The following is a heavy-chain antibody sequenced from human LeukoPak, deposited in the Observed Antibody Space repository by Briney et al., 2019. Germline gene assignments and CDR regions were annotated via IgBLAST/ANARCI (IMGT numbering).Heavy chain of an antibody. V-gene: IGHV3-30*01. J-gene: IGHJ5*02. CDR2: ISYDGSNK. D-gene: IGHD6-19*01. Sequence: SLRLSCAASGFTFSSYAMHWVRQAPGKGLEWVAVISYDGSNKYYADSVKGRFTISRDNSKNTLYLQMNSLRAEDTAVYYCARGSPAVAGEENWFDPWGQGTLVTVSS. CDR3: ARGSPAVAGEENWFDP. CDR1: GFTFSSYA.